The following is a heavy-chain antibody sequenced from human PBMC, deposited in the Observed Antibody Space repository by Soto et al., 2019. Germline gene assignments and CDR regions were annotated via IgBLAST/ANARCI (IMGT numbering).Heavy chain of an antibody. CDR1: GGSISSGGYS. V-gene: IGHV4-30-2*01. CDR2: IYHSGST. CDR3: ARAGYCSGGSCYSEWFDP. Sequence: QLQLQESGSGLVKPSQTLSLTCAVSGGSISSGGYSWSWIRQPPGKGLEWIGYIYHSGSTYYNPSLTSRVTISVDRSKNQFSLKLSSVTAADTAVYYCARAGYCSGGSCYSEWFDPWGQGTLVTVSS. J-gene: IGHJ5*02. D-gene: IGHD2-15*01.